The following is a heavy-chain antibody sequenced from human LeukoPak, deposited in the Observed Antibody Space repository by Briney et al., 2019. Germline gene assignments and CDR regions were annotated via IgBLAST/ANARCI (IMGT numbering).Heavy chain of an antibody. CDR2: IRRKAFGGTI. Sequence: GGSLRLSCTTSGFTFGNYDVSWLRQAPGKGLECISIIRRKAFGGTIEYAASVKGRLTISRDDSKSTAYLQMNSLKTEDTAVYYCARGSTLTRGGFDYWGQGTLVTVSS. CDR1: GFTFGNYD. CDR3: ARGSTLTRGGFDY. J-gene: IGHJ4*02. V-gene: IGHV3-49*03. D-gene: IGHD5/OR15-5a*01.